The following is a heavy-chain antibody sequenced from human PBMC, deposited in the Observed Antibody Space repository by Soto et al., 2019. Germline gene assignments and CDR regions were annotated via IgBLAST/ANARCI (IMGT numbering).Heavy chain of an antibody. V-gene: IGHV3-30*18. CDR3: AKDRRWNDLAGAFDI. J-gene: IGHJ3*02. Sequence: GGSLRLSCAASGFTFSSYGMHWVRQAPGKGLEWVAVISYDGSNKYYADSVKGRFTISRDNSKNTLYLQMNSLRAEDTAVYYCAKDRRWNDLAGAFDIWGQGTMVTVSS. D-gene: IGHD1-1*01. CDR1: GFTFSSYG. CDR2: ISYDGSNK.